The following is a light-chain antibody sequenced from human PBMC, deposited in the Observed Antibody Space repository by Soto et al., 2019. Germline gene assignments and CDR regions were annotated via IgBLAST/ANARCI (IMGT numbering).Light chain of an antibody. CDR1: QSVRSN. V-gene: IGKV3-15*01. J-gene: IGKJ5*01. CDR3: QQYGSSPIT. CDR2: GAT. Sequence: EIVLTQSPANLSVSPGERATLSCRASQSVRSNLAWYQQKPGQAPRLLIFGATTRATNISARFTGRGSGTEFTLTISRLEPEDFAVYYCQQYGSSPITFGQGTRLEI.